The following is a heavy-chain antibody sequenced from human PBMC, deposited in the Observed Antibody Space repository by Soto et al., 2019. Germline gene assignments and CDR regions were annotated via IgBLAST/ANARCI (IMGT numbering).Heavy chain of an antibody. D-gene: IGHD3-10*01. V-gene: IGHV1-18*01. Sequence: QGQLLQSGAEVKKPGASVKVSCKASGYTFTSYGIIWVRQAPGQGLGRRGCITANDGNTNNAQKLQGRVTITTDTCTSTAYMELRSLISDETAGYYSQMVQGVIIRGYWCFDLWGRGTLVTVSS. CDR1: GYTFTSYG. CDR2: ITANDGNT. J-gene: IGHJ2*01. CDR3: QMVQGVIIRGYWCFDL.